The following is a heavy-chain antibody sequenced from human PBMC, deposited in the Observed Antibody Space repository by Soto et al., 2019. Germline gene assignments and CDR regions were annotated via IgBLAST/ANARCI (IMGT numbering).Heavy chain of an antibody. J-gene: IGHJ4*02. D-gene: IGHD3-10*01. CDR2: FNPILSFS. V-gene: IGHV1-69*02. Sequence: QVQLVQSGAEVKKPGSSVKVSCKASGDTFNFYTINWVRQAPGLGLEWMGRFNPILSFSNSALKFQGRVTLTAYKSTSTAYMVLSSLRSEDTAIYYCATSCGSGSRAFDYWGQGALVTVSS. CDR3: ATSCGSGSRAFDY. CDR1: GDTFNFYT.